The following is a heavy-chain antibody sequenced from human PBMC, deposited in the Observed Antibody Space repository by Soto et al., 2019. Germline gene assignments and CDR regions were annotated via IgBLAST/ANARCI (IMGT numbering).Heavy chain of an antibody. J-gene: IGHJ6*03. V-gene: IGHV1-69*02. Sequence: QVQLVQSGAEVKKPGSSVKVSCKASGGTFSSYTISWVRQAPGQGLEWMGRIIPILGIANYAQKFQGRVTITADKSTSRGYMELSSLRSEDTAVYYCARAPIGYCSSTSCPYYYYMDVWGKGTTVTVSS. CDR2: IIPILGIA. CDR1: GGTFSSYT. D-gene: IGHD2-2*01. CDR3: ARAPIGYCSSTSCPYYYYMDV.